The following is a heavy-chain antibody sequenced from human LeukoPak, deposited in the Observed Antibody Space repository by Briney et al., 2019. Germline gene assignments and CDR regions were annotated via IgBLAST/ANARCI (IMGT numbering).Heavy chain of an antibody. CDR2: IIPILGIA. CDR1: GYTFTSYG. Sequence: GASVKVSCKASGYTFTSYGISWVRQAPGQGLEWMGRIIPILGIANYAQKLQGRVTMTTDTSTSTAYMELRSLRSDDTAVYYCARTTLLVVVPASPWGQGTLVTVSS. CDR3: ARTTLLVVVPASP. J-gene: IGHJ5*02. D-gene: IGHD2-2*01. V-gene: IGHV1-18*01.